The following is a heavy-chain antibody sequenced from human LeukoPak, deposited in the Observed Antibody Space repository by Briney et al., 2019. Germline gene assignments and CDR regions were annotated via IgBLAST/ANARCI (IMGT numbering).Heavy chain of an antibody. V-gene: IGHV6-1*01. CDR3: ARERTGFDP. CDR2: TYYRSKWYN. Sequence: SPTLSLHCPIYGDSAPSNSAASNWIRQSPSRRLEWLGKTYYRSKWYNDYALSVKSRITINPDTSKNQFSLQLNSVTPEDTAVYYCARERTGFDPWGQGTLVTVSS. J-gene: IGHJ5*02. CDR1: GDSAPSNSAA. D-gene: IGHD1-1*01.